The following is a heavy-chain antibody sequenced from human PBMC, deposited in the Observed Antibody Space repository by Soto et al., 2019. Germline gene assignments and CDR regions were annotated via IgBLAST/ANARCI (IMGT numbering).Heavy chain of an antibody. Sequence: QVQLVQSGAEVKKPGASVKVSCKASGYTFTGYYMHWVRQAPGQGLEWMGWINPNSGGTNYAQKFQGWVTMTRDTSISTAYMELSRLRSDDTAVYYCARGRATERGYSYGYDGYYYYYGMDVWGQGTTVTVSS. J-gene: IGHJ6*02. CDR2: INPNSGGT. V-gene: IGHV1-2*04. D-gene: IGHD5-18*01. CDR1: GYTFTGYY. CDR3: ARGRATERGYSYGYDGYYYYYGMDV.